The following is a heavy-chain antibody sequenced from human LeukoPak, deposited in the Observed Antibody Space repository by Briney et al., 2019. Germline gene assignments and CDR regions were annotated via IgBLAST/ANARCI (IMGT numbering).Heavy chain of an antibody. V-gene: IGHV3-53*01. Sequence: PGGSLRLSCAASGLTVSSNYMTWVRQAPGKGLDWVSVIYYGGSTYYADSVKGRFTISRDNSKNTLYLQMNSLGVEDTAVYYCARDRRNTMAVGGYDFHGMDVWGQGTTVTVSS. CDR1: GLTVSSNY. D-gene: IGHD6-19*01. J-gene: IGHJ6*02. CDR3: ARDRRNTMAVGGYDFHGMDV. CDR2: IYYGGST.